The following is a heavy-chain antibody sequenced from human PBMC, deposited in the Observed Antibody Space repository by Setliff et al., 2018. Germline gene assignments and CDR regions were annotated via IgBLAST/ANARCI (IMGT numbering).Heavy chain of an antibody. D-gene: IGHD5-12*01. CDR1: GYTFNNFG. CDR2: ISGYNGNT. J-gene: IGHJ4*02. Sequence: ASVKVSCKTSGYTFNNFGISWVRQAPGQGLEWMGWISGYNGNTKFAQELQDRVTMTTDPFTNTAYMELRSLTSDDTAVYYCARDRGLEADVVSLINMGDFWGQGTLVTVS. CDR3: ARDRGLEADVVSLINMGDF. V-gene: IGHV1-18*01.